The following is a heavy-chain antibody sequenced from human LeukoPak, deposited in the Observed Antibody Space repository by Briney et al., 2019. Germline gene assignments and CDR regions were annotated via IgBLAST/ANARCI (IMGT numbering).Heavy chain of an antibody. CDR3: ARSRGFGGTNDAFDI. CDR1: GFTFSSYG. J-gene: IGHJ3*02. Sequence: PGGSLRLSCAASGFTFSSYGMSWVRQAPGKGLEWVSYISSSGSTIYYADSVKGRFTISRDNAKNSLYLQMNSLRAEDTAVYYCARSRGFGGTNDAFDIWGQGTMVTVSS. CDR2: ISSSGSTI. V-gene: IGHV3-48*04. D-gene: IGHD2-15*01.